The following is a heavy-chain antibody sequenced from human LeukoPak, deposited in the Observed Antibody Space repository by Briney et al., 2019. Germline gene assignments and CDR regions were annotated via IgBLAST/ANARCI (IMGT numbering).Heavy chain of an antibody. J-gene: IGHJ4*02. V-gene: IGHV3-74*01. CDR3: ARSFSGSREY. CDR2: INTNGGRT. D-gene: IGHD5-24*01. Sequence: PGRSLRLSCAASGFTLSDYWVHWVRQAPGKGLVWVSRINTNGGRTDYADSVKGRFTISRDNAKNTVSLQMNSLRAEDTAVYYCARSFSGSREYWGQGTRVTVSS. CDR1: GFTLSDYW.